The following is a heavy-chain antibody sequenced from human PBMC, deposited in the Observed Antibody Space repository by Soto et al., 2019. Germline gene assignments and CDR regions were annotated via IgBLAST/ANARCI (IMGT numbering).Heavy chain of an antibody. CDR3: ARAGGYCSSTSCYFRNWFDP. J-gene: IGHJ5*02. CDR1: GGSFSGYY. Sequence: QVQLQQWGAGLLKPSETLSPTCAVYGGSFSGYYWSWIRQPPGKGLEWIGEINHSGSTNYNPSLKSRVTISVDTSKNQFSLKLSSVTAADTAVYYCARAGGYCSSTSCYFRNWFDPWGQGTLVTVSS. D-gene: IGHD2-2*01. V-gene: IGHV4-34*01. CDR2: INHSGST.